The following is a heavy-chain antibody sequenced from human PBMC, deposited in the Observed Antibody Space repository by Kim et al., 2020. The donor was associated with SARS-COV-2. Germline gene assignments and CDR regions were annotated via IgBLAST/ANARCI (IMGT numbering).Heavy chain of an antibody. CDR1: GFTFTSYT. J-gene: IGHJ4*02. Sequence: GGSLRLSCAASGFTFTSYTMNWVRQAPGKGLEWVSSISSGSNYIYYADSMKGRFTVSRDNAKNSLYLQMNSLRAEDTAVYYCVRADATGLCFDYWGQGTLVTVSS. V-gene: IGHV3-21*01. CDR3: VRADATGLCFDY. CDR2: ISSGSNYI.